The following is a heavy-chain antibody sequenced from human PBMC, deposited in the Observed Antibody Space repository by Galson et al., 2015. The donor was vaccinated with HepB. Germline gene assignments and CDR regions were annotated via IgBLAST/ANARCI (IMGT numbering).Heavy chain of an antibody. D-gene: IGHD1-26*01. V-gene: IGHV3-30-3*01. J-gene: IGHJ3*02. CDR3: ARDASWGGSYRGSAFDI. CDR2: ISYDGSNK. CDR1: GFTFSSYA. Sequence: SLRLSCAASGFTFSSYAMHWVRQAPGKGLEWVAVISYDGSNKYYADSVKGRFTISRDNSKNTLYLQMNSLRAGDTAVYYCARDASWGGSYRGSAFDIWGQGTMVTVSS.